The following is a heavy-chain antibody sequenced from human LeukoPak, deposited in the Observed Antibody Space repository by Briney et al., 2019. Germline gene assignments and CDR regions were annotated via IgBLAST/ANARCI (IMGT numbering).Heavy chain of an antibody. Sequence: ASVNVSCKASGYSFTAYYMHWVRQAPGQGLEWMGRINPNSDDTNYAQRFQDWVTMTRDTSISTAYMELSRLKSDDTAVYYCARAYYYDSSAYYYDYWGRGTLVTVSS. D-gene: IGHD3-22*01. CDR1: GYSFTAYY. CDR3: ARAYYYDSSAYYYDY. CDR2: INPNSDDT. J-gene: IGHJ4*02. V-gene: IGHV1-2*04.